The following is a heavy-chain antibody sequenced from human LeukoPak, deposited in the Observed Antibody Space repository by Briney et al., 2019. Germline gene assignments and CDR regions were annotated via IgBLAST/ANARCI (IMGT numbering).Heavy chain of an antibody. CDR1: GYTFTGYY. CDR3: AVETAETYGMDV. Sequence: ASVKVSCKASGYTFTGYYVHWVRQAPGQGLEWMGWINPNSGGTNYAQKFQGWVTMTRDTSISTAYMELSRLISDDTAVYYCAVETAETYGMDVWGQGTTVTVSS. J-gene: IGHJ6*02. CDR2: INPNSGGT. D-gene: IGHD2-21*02. V-gene: IGHV1-2*04.